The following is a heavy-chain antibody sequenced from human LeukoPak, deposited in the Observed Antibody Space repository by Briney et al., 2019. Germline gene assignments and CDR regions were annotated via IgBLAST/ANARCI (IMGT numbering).Heavy chain of an antibody. CDR1: GGTFSSYA. CDR2: IIPIFGTA. D-gene: IGHD3-16*02. J-gene: IGHJ3*02. V-gene: IGHV1-69*13. CDR3: ATCYDYVWGSYRSSPCAFDT. Sequence: AASVKVSCKASGGTFSSYAISWVRQAPGQGLEWMGGIIPIFGTANYAQKFQGRVTITADESTSTAYMELSSLRSEDTAVYYCATCYDYVWGSYRSSPCAFDTWGQGTMVTVSS.